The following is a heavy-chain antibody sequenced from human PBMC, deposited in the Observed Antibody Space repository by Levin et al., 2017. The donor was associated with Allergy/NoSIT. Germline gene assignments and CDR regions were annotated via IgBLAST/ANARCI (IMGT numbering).Heavy chain of an antibody. Sequence: PMASVKVSCKGSGYSFTSYWIGWVRQMPGKGLEWMGIIYPGDSDTRYSPSFQGQVTISADKSISTAYLQWSSLKASDTAMYYCARHTRSGSYYNRRVGDYYYYMDVWGKGTTVTVSS. CDR1: GYSFTSYW. J-gene: IGHJ6*03. V-gene: IGHV5-51*01. D-gene: IGHD3-10*01. CDR3: ARHTRSGSYYNRRVGDYYYYMDV. CDR2: IYPGDSDT.